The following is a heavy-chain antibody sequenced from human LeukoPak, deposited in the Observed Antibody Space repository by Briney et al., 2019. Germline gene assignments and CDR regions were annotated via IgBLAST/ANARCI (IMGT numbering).Heavy chain of an antibody. CDR1: GGSFSGYY. Sequence: PSETLSLTCAVYGGSFSGYYWSWIRQPPGKGLEWIREINHSGSTNYNPSLKSRVTISVDTSKNQFSLKLSSVTAADTAVYYCARGRLWLEYYYFDYWGQGTLVTVSS. V-gene: IGHV4-34*01. D-gene: IGHD6-19*01. CDR2: INHSGST. CDR3: ARGRLWLEYYYFDY. J-gene: IGHJ4*02.